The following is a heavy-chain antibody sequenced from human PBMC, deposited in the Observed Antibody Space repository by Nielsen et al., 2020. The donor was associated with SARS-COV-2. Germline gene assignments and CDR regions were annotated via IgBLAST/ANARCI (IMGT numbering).Heavy chain of an antibody. Sequence: SLKISCSASGFPFHDYAMHWVRQPPGKGLEWVSSISWNSDYIGYADSVKGRFTISRDNAKNSLYLKMDNLRVDDTAVYYCAGPASWGQGTVVTVSA. CDR2: ISWNSDYI. CDR3: AGPAS. CDR1: GFPFHDYA. J-gene: IGHJ5*02. V-gene: IGHV3-9*01. D-gene: IGHD2-2*01.